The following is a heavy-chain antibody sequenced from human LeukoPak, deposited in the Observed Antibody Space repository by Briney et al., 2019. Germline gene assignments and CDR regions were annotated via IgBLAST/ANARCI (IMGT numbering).Heavy chain of an antibody. D-gene: IGHD6-13*01. CDR2: INPNSGGA. Sequence: ASVKVSCKASGYTFTGYYIYWVRQAPGQGLEWMGWINPNSGGANYAQKFQGRVTMTREMSISTAYMELSRLRSDDTAVYYCARGQQLASNWGQGTLVTVSS. CDR1: GYTFTGYY. CDR3: ARGQQLASN. V-gene: IGHV1-2*02. J-gene: IGHJ4*02.